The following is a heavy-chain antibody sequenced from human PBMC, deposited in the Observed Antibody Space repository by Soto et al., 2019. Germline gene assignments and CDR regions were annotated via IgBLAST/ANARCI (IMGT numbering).Heavy chain of an antibody. V-gene: IGHV1-3*01. J-gene: IGHJ1*01. CDR2: INAGNGNT. Sequence: GASVKVCCKASGYTFTSYAMHWVRQAPGQRLEWMGWINAGNGNTKYSQKCQGRVTITRDTSASTAYMELSSLRSEDTAVYYCAREYSGAYDYGDPRYFQHWGQGTLVTVSS. CDR3: AREYSGAYDYGDPRYFQH. CDR1: GYTFTSYA. D-gene: IGHD4-17*01.